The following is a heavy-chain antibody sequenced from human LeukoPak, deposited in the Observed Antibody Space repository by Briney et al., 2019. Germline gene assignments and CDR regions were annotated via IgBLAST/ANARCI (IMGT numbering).Heavy chain of an antibody. CDR3: ARLEIAVAGLDY. V-gene: IGHV4-59*12. J-gene: IGHJ4*02. CDR2: IYYSGST. Sequence: SETLSLTCTVSGGSISSYHWSWIRQPPGKGLECIGYIYYSGSTHYNPSLKSRVTISVDTSKNQFSLKLSSVTAADTAVYYCARLEIAVAGLDYWGQGTLVTVSS. CDR1: GGSISSYH. D-gene: IGHD6-19*01.